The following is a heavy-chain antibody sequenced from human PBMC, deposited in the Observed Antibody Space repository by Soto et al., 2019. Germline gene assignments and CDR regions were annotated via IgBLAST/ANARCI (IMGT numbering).Heavy chain of an antibody. CDR2: ISAYNGNT. V-gene: IGHV1-18*04. CDR1: GYTFTNYG. D-gene: IGHD6-13*01. J-gene: IGHJ4*02. Sequence: QVQLVQSGAEVKKPGASVKVSCKASGYTFTNYGFTWVRQAPGQGLEWMGWISAYNGNTNYAQKLQGRVAMTTDTSTNTAYMELMSLRSDDTAVYYCARDDSSSWGKADYWGQGTLVTVSS. CDR3: ARDDSSSWGKADY.